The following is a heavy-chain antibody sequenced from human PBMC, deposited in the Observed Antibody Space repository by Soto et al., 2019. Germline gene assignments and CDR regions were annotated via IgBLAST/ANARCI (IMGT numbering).Heavy chain of an antibody. CDR2: IYYSGST. D-gene: IGHD3-10*01. V-gene: IGHV4-31*03. CDR3: ARDPIWFGELLGHNYYYGMDV. Sequence: NPSETLSLTCTVPGGSISSGGYYWSWIRQHPGKGLEWIGYIYYSGSTYYNPSLKSRVTISVDTSKNQFSLKLSSVTAADTAVYYCARDPIWFGELLGHNYYYGMDVWGQGTTVTVSS. CDR1: GGSISSGGYY. J-gene: IGHJ6*02.